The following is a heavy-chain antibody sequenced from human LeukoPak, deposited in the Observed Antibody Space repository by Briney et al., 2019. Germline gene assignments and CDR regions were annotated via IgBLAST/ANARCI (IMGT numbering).Heavy chain of an antibody. CDR2: INHSGST. CDR1: GGSFSGYY. CDR3: ARSSYYYGADAFDI. D-gene: IGHD3-10*01. J-gene: IGHJ3*02. Sequence: NPSETLSLTCAVYGGSFSGYYWSWIRQPPGKGLEWIGEINHSGSTNYNPSLKSRVTISVDTSKNQFSLKLSSVTAADTAVYYCARSSYYYGADAFDIWGQGTMVTVSS. V-gene: IGHV4-34*01.